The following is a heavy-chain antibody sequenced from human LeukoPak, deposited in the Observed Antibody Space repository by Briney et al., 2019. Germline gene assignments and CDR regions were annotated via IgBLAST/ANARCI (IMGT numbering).Heavy chain of an antibody. J-gene: IGHJ6*02. CDR3: ARGPRVGLPTYYYYGMDV. V-gene: IGHV1-8*01. Sequence: GASVKVSCKASGYTFTSYDINWVRQATGQGLEWMGWMNPNSGNTGYAQKFQGRVTMTRNTSISTAYMELSSLRSEDTAVYYCARGPRVGLPTYYYYGMDVWGQGTTVTVSS. CDR1: GYTFTSYD. CDR2: MNPNSGNT. D-gene: IGHD1-26*01.